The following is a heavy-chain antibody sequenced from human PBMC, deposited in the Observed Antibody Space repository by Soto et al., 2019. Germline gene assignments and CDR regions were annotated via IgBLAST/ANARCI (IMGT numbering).Heavy chain of an antibody. V-gene: IGHV3-49*05. CDR3: TRVGSSSWYGRGWFDP. CDR2: IRSKAYGGTT. D-gene: IGHD6-13*01. CDR1: GFTFGDYA. J-gene: IGHJ5*02. Sequence: EVQLVESGGGLVKPGRSLRLSCTASGFTFGDYAMSWFRQAPGKGLEWVGFIRSKAYGGTTEYAASVKGRFTISRDDSKSIAYLQMNSLKTEDTAVYYCTRVGSSSWYGRGWFDPWGQGTLVTVSS.